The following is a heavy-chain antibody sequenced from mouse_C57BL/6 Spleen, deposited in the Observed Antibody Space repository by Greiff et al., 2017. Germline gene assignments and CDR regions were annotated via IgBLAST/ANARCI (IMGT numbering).Heavy chain of an antibody. Sequence: QVQLQQSGPELVKPGASVKISCKASGYAFSSSWMNWVKQRPGKGLEWIGRIYPGDGDTNYNGKFKGKATLTADKSSSTAYMQLSSLTSEDSAVYFCAREGYGYPWFADWGQGTLVTVSA. D-gene: IGHD2-2*01. J-gene: IGHJ3*01. CDR3: AREGYGYPWFAD. CDR2: IYPGDGDT. V-gene: IGHV1-82*01. CDR1: GYAFSSSW.